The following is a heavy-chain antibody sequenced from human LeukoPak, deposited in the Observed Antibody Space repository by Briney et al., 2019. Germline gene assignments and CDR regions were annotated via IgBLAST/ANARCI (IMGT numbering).Heavy chain of an antibody. CDR3: ARGSMGADLYFDY. CDR2: ISYDGSNK. CDR1: GFTFSSYA. V-gene: IGHV3-30-3*01. Sequence: GGSLRLSCAASGFTFSSYAMHWVRQAPGKGLEWVAVISYDGSNKHYADSVKGRFTISRDNSKNTPYLQMNSLRAEDTAVYYCARGSMGADLYFDYWGQGTLVTVSS. J-gene: IGHJ4*02. D-gene: IGHD2-8*01.